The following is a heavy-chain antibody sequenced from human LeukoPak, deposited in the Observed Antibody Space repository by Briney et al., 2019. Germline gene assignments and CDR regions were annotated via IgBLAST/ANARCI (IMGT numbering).Heavy chain of an antibody. J-gene: IGHJ3*02. CDR1: GYTFTGYY. CDR3: ASPSYYYDSSGPDAFDI. D-gene: IGHD3-22*01. Sequence: ASVKVSCKASGYTFTGYYMHWVRQAPGQGLEWMGWINPNSGGTNYAQKFQGRVTMTRDTSISTAYMELSRLRPDDTAVYYCASPSYYYDSSGPDAFDIWGQGTMVTVSS. CDR2: INPNSGGT. V-gene: IGHV1-2*02.